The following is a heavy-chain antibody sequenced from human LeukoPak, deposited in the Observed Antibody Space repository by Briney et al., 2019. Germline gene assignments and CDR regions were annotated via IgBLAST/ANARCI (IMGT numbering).Heavy chain of an antibody. CDR3: AKDRAAAGLDAFDI. CDR1: GFTFDDYA. CDR2: ISWNSGSI. D-gene: IGHD6-13*01. Sequence: GGSLRLSCAASGFTFDDYAMPWVRQAPGKGLEWVSGISWNSGSIGYADSVKGRFTISRDNAKNSLYLQMNSLRAEDTALYYCAKDRAAAGLDAFDIWGQGTMVTVSS. J-gene: IGHJ3*02. V-gene: IGHV3-9*01.